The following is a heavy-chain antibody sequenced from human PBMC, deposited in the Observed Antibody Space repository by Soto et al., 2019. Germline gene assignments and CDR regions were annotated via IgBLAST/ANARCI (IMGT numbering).Heavy chain of an antibody. CDR1: GGSISSSNW. CDR2: IYHSGST. D-gene: IGHD6-13*01. J-gene: IGHJ4*02. CDR3: ASFQYSSSWQTNRVDY. V-gene: IGHV4-4*02. Sequence: QVQLQESGPGLVKPSGTLSLTCAVSGGSISSSNWWSWVRQPPGKGLEWIGEIYHSGSTNYNPSLKSRVTIAVDKSMNQFSLKLSSVTAADTAVYYCASFQYSSSWQTNRVDYWGQGTLVTVSS.